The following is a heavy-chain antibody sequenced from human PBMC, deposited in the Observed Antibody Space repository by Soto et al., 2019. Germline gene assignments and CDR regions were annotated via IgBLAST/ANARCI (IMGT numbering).Heavy chain of an antibody. CDR1: GGSISSYY. CDR3: AVHGYGYVYGSRSPSTYHGRDA. V-gene: IGHV4-59*01. J-gene: IGHJ6*02. Sequence: SETLSLTCTVSGGSISSYYWSWIRQPPGKGLEWIGYIYYSGSTNYNPSLKSRVTISVDTSKNQFSLKLSSVTAADTAVYYCAVHGYGYVYGSRSPSTYHGRDAWGQGTTVTAAS. CDR2: IYYSGST. D-gene: IGHD5-18*01.